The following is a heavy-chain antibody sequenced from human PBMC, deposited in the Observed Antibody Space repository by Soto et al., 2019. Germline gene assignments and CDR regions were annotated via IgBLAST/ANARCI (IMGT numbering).Heavy chain of an antibody. Sequence: QVQLQQWGAGLLKPSETLSLTCAVYGGSFSGYYWSWIRQPPGKGLEWIGEINHSGSTNYNPSLKSRVTIAVDTSKNQFSRKLSSVTAADTAVYYCARVDDYWGQGTLVTVSS. CDR3: ARVDDY. CDR2: INHSGST. V-gene: IGHV4-34*01. CDR1: GGSFSGYY. J-gene: IGHJ4*02.